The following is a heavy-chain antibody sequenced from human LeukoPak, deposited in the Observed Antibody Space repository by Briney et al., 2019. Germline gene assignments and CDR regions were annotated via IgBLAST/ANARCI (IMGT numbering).Heavy chain of an antibody. V-gene: IGHV1-2*02. Sequence: ASVKVSCKASGYTFTSSYIHWVRQAPGQGLEWMGWINPNSGATNYAQKFQGGVTMTRDTSINTAYMELSWLTSDDTAVYYCARDTTYYFDYWGQGTLVTVSS. CDR3: ARDTTYYFDY. CDR1: GYTFTSSY. J-gene: IGHJ4*02. D-gene: IGHD1-1*01. CDR2: INPNSGAT.